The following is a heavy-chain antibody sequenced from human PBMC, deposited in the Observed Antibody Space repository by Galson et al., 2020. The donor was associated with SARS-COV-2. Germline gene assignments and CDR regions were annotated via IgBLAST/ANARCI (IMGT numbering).Heavy chain of an antibody. CDR2: ISSSSGHI. D-gene: IGHD6-19*01. CDR3: ARGTRMPMADTSGFDS. J-gene: IGHJ4*02. Sequence: GECLKISCAASGFTFSDCSMNWVRQAPGKGLEWVSSISSSSGHIYHADGVKGRFTISRDNAKNSLYLQMNSLRAEDTAVYYCARGTRMPMADTSGFDSWGQGTLVTVSS. CDR1: GFTFSDCS. V-gene: IGHV3-21*01.